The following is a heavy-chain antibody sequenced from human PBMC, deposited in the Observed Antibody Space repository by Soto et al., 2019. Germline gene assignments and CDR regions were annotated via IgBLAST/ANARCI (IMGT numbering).Heavy chain of an antibody. CDR1: GYSFTSYW. D-gene: IGHD6-19*01. Sequence: PGESLKISCKVSGYSFTSYWISWVRQMPGKGLEWMGRIDPSDSYTNYSPSFQGHVTISADKSISTAYLQWSSLKASDTAMYYCARLGIAVEDYYYYGMDVWGQGTTVTVSS. CDR2: IDPSDSYT. J-gene: IGHJ6*02. V-gene: IGHV5-10-1*01. CDR3: ARLGIAVEDYYYYGMDV.